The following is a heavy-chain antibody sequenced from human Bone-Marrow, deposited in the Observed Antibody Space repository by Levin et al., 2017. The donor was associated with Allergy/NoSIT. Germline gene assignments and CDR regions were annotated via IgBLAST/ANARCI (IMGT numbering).Heavy chain of an antibody. V-gene: IGHV4-59*01. Sequence: PSETLSLTCTVSGDSINNFYWSWIRRSPGKGLEWIGFIYSSGSTHYNPYLQSRLSMSVDTSNNPLSLNLTSVTAADTAIYYCAREGGPGGYYDYWGQGILVTVSS. J-gene: IGHJ4*02. CDR3: AREGGPGGYYDY. CDR1: GDSINNFY. D-gene: IGHD3-10*01. CDR2: IYSSGST.